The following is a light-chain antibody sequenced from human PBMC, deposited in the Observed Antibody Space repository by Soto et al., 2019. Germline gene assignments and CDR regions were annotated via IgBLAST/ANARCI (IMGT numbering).Light chain of an antibody. Sequence: QSALTQPPSASGSPGQSVTISCTGTSSDVGGYNFVSWYQQHPGKAPKLMIYEVSERPSGVPDRFSGSKSGNTASLTVSGLQDEDEADYYCSSYRGSNIVVFGGGTKLTVL. J-gene: IGLJ2*01. CDR2: EVS. CDR3: SSYRGSNIVV. V-gene: IGLV2-8*01. CDR1: SSDVGGYNF.